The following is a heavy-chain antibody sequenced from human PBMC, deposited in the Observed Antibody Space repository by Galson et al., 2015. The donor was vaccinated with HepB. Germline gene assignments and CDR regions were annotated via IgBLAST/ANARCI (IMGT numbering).Heavy chain of an antibody. V-gene: IGHV3-21*01. J-gene: IGHJ6*02. CDR3: ARDPLDYYYYYGMDV. CDR2: ISSSSSYI. Sequence: SLRLSCAASGFTFSSYSMNWVRQAPGKGLEWVSSISSSSSYIYYADSVKGRFTISRDNAKNSLYLQMNSLRAEDTAVYYCARDPLDYYYYYGMDVWGQGTTVTVSS. CDR1: GFTFSSYS.